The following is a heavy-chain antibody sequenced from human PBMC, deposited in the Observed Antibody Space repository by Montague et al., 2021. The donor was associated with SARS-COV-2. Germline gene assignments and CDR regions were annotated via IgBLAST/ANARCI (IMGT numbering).Heavy chain of an antibody. CDR2: IYPSGNT. CDR3: ASVYTVSYYLDY. Sequence: TLSLTCTVSGGSISSGCFYWSWIRQPAGKGLEWIGLIYPSGNTNYNPSLKSRVTISVDTSKNQFSLKLSSVTAADTAVYYCASVYTVSYYLDYWGRGTLVTVSS. D-gene: IGHD3-16*01. V-gene: IGHV4-61*02. J-gene: IGHJ4*02. CDR1: GGSISSGCFY.